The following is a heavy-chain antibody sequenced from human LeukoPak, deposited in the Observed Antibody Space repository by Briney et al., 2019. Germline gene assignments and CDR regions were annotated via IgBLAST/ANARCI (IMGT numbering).Heavy chain of an antibody. D-gene: IGHD6-6*01. J-gene: IGHJ4*02. CDR3: ARVEEQLVR. Sequence: SETLSLTCTVSGGSISSYYWSWIRQPPGKGLEWIGYIYYSGSTNYNPSLKSRVTIPVDTSKNQFSLKLSSVTAADTAVYYCARVEEQLVRWGQGTLVTDSS. CDR2: IYYSGST. CDR1: GGSISSYY. V-gene: IGHV4-59*01.